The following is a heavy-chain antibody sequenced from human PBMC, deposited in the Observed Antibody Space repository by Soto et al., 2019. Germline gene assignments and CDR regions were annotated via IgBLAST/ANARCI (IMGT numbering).Heavy chain of an antibody. D-gene: IGHD6-6*01. CDR2: ISAYNGST. Sequence: ASVKVSCKASGYTFTSYGISWVRQAPGQGLEWMGWISAYNGSTNYAQKLQGRVTMTTDTSTSTAYMELRSLRSDDTAVYYCARDGVLEYSSSSDYYYYYGMDVWGQGTTVTVSS. J-gene: IGHJ6*02. CDR3: ARDGVLEYSSSSDYYYYYGMDV. CDR1: GYTFTSYG. V-gene: IGHV1-18*01.